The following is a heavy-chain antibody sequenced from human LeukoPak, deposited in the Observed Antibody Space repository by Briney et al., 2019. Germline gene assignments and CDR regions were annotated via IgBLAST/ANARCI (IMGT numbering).Heavy chain of an antibody. V-gene: IGHV4-39*07. D-gene: IGHD2-15*01. CDR1: GGSISSSSYY. CDR3: ARDRFRGYCSGGSCYDGSLFDY. Sequence: SETLSLTCTVSGGSISSSSYYWGWIRQPPGKGLEWIGSIHYSGSTYYNPSLKSRVTISVDTSKNQFSLKLSSVTAADTAVYYCARDRFRGYCSGGSCYDGSLFDYWGQGTLVTVSS. J-gene: IGHJ4*02. CDR2: IHYSGST.